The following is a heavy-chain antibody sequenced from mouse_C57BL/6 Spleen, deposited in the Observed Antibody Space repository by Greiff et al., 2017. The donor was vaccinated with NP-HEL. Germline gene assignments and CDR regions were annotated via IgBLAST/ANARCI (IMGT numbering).Heavy chain of an antibody. CDR1: GFNIKDDY. Sequence: EVKLQESGAELVRPGASVKLSCTASGFNIKDDYMHWVKQRPEQGLEWIGWIDPENGDTEYASKFQGKATITADTSSNTAYLQLSSLTSEDTAVYYCTGSSGPFAYWGQGTLVTVSA. D-gene: IGHD3-2*02. CDR3: TGSSGPFAY. J-gene: IGHJ3*01. CDR2: IDPENGDT. V-gene: IGHV14-4*01.